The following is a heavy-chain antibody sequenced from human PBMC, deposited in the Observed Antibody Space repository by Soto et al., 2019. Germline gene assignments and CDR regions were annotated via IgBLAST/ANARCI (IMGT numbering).Heavy chain of an antibody. V-gene: IGHV3-33*01. J-gene: IGHJ4*02. D-gene: IGHD2-2*01. CDR2: IWYDGSNK. CDR1: GFTFSSYG. CDR3: ARDTVYCSSTSCYYYDILTGPDY. Sequence: QVQLVESGGGVVQPGRSLRLSCAASGFTFSSYGMHWVRQAPGKGLEWVAVIWYDGSNKYYANSVKGRFTICRDNSKNTLYLQMNSLRAEDTAVYYCARDTVYCSSTSCYYYDILTGPDYWGQGTLVTVSS.